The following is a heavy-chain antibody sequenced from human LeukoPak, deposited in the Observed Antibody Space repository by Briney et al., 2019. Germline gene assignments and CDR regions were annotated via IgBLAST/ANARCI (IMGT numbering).Heavy chain of an antibody. J-gene: IGHJ6*03. CDR1: GYTFTGYY. CDR3: ARWWELLTDYYYYYMDV. V-gene: IGHV1-2*02. CDR2: INPNSGGT. D-gene: IGHD1-26*01. Sequence: ASVKVSCKASGYTFTGYYMHWVRQAPGQGLEWMGWINPNSGGTNYAQKFQGRVTMTRDTSISTAYMELSRLRSDDTAVYYCARWWELLTDYYYYYMDVWGKGTTVTVPS.